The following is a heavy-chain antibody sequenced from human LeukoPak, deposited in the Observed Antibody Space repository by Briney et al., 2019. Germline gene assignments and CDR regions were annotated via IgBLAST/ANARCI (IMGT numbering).Heavy chain of an antibody. CDR3: ARTDDFWSGYAQDY. CDR1: GYTFTNYA. J-gene: IGHJ4*02. D-gene: IGHD3-3*01. CDR2: INTNTGNP. V-gene: IGHV7-4-1*02. Sequence: ASVKVSCKATGYTFTNYAMSWVRQAPGQGLEWMGWINTNTGNPTYAQGFTGRFVFSLDTSVSTAYLQISSLKAEDTAVYYCARTDDFWSGYAQDYWGQGTLVTVSS.